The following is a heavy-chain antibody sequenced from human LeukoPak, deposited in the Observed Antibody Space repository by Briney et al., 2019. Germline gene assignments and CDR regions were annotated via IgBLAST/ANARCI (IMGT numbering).Heavy chain of an antibody. CDR2: IYSSGTT. D-gene: IGHD3-16*01. J-gene: IGHJ5*02. Sequence: SETLSLTCTVSGGSINSYYWSWIRQPAGKGLEWIGRIYSSGTTNYNPSLKSRVTMSIDTSKNRFSLKLSSVTAADTAVFYCARGGGNTHYKWLDPWGQGTLVTVSS. CDR3: ARGGGNTHYKWLDP. CDR1: GGSINSYY. V-gene: IGHV4-4*07.